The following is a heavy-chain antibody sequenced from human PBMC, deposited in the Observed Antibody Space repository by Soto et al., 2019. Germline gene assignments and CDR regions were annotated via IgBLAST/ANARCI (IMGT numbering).Heavy chain of an antibody. D-gene: IGHD5-12*01. CDR1: GFTFSNFW. CDR3: APRDGYG. V-gene: IGHV3-74*01. J-gene: IGHJ4*02. CDR2: ASPDGSST. Sequence: EGQLVESGGGLVQPGGSLRLSCAASGFTFSNFWVHWVRQAPGKGLVWVSRASPDGSSTSYADSVKGRFTISRDNSKNTLYLQMNSLRDEDTAVYYCAPRDGYGWGQGTLVTVSS.